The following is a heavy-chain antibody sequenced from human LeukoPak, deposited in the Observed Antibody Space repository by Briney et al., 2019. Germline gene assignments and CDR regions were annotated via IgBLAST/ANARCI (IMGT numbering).Heavy chain of an antibody. V-gene: IGHV3-30*02. CDR3: AKDTKAVVDTGNWFDP. CDR2: IRYDGGNK. CDR1: GFTFSSYG. J-gene: IGHJ5*02. D-gene: IGHD6-19*01. Sequence: PGGSLRLSCAASGFTFSSYGMHWVRQAPGKGLEWVAFIRYDGGNKYYADSVKGRFTISRDNSKNTLYLQMNSLRAEDTAVYYCAKDTKAVVDTGNWFDPWGQGTLVTVSS.